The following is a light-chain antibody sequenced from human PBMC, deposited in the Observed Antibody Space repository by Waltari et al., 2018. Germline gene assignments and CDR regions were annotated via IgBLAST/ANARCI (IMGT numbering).Light chain of an antibody. Sequence: DIKMTQSPSSLSASVGEKVTITCRASQDISNHLSWFQQKPGKAPKLLIYDVSKLETGVASRFSGGGSRADFTLIINDVQPEDVATYYCQQYDSLTLLTFGQGTRLE. CDR2: DVS. CDR3: QQYDSLTLLT. V-gene: IGKV1-33*01. J-gene: IGKJ5*01. CDR1: QDISNH.